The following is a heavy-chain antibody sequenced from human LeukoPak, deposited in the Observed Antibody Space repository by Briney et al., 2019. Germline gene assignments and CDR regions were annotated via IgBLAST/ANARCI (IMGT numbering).Heavy chain of an antibody. Sequence: SSETLSLTCAVYGGSFSGYYWSWIRQPPGKGLEWIGEINHSGSTNYNPSLKSRVTISVDTSKNQFSLKLSSVTAADTAVYYCASIRDDYGGNSMDYWGQGTLVTVSS. V-gene: IGHV4-34*01. CDR3: ASIRDDYGGNSMDY. CDR2: INHSGST. J-gene: IGHJ4*02. CDR1: GGSFSGYY. D-gene: IGHD4-23*01.